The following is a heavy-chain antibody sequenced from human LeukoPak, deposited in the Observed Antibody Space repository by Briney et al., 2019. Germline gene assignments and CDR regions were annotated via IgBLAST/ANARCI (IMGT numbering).Heavy chain of an antibody. CDR2: INPSGGST. V-gene: IGHV1-46*01. Sequence: GASVKVPCKASGYTFTSYYMHWVRQAPGQGLEWMGIINPSGGSTSYAQKFQGRVTMTRDMSTSTVYMELSSLTAADTAVYYCARDRKYYYHMDVWGKGTTVTVSS. J-gene: IGHJ6*03. D-gene: IGHD1-14*01. CDR1: GYTFTSYY. CDR3: ARDRKYYYHMDV.